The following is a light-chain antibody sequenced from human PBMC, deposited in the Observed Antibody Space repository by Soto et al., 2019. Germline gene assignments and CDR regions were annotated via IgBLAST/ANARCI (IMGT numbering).Light chain of an antibody. J-gene: IGKJ4*01. CDR2: GAS. Sequence: EIVMTQSPATLSVSPGERATLSSRASQSVSSSYLAWYQQKPGRAPRLLIYGASSRATGIPDRFSGSGSGTDFTLIISRLEPEDFAVYYCQQYNSPLTFGGGTKVDIK. CDR3: QQYNSPLT. CDR1: QSVSSSY. V-gene: IGKV3-20*01.